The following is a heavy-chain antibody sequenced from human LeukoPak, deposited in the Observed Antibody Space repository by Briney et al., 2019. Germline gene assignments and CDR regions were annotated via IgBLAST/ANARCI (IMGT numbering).Heavy chain of an antibody. CDR3: ARDTGFPFFDF. CDR2: VNPNSGVT. Sequence: ASVKVSCKASGYSFIGYYIHWVRQAPGQGLEWMGSVNPNSGVTDYAQKFQGRITMTRDTSISTAYMELNRLTSDDTAVYYCARDTGFPFFDFWGHGALVTVSS. CDR1: GYSFIGYY. J-gene: IGHJ4*01. V-gene: IGHV1-2*02.